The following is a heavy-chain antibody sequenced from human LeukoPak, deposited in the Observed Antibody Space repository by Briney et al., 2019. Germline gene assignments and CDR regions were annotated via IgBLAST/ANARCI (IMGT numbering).Heavy chain of an antibody. Sequence: SETLSLTCTGSGGSTSSYYWSWLRQPPGKGLEGIGYIYYSGSTNYNPSLMSRVTISVDTSKNQFSLKLSSVTAADTAVYYCAREAGVEYSSSLGWFDPWGQGTLVTVSS. V-gene: IGHV4-59*01. D-gene: IGHD6-6*01. CDR1: GGSTSSYY. J-gene: IGHJ5*02. CDR2: IYYSGST. CDR3: AREAGVEYSSSLGWFDP.